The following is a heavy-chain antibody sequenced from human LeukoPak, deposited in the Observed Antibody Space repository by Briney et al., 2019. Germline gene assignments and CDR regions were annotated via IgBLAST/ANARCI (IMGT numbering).Heavy chain of an antibody. CDR1: VYTFTGYY. J-gene: IGHJ4*02. Sequence: ASVTVSCKASVYTFTGYYMHWVRQAPGQGLEWMGWINPNSGGTNYAQKFQGRVTMTRDTSISTAYMELSRLRSDDTAVYYCARDWYSSSWYKKEYYFDYWGQGTLVTVSS. D-gene: IGHD6-13*01. CDR3: ARDWYSSSWYKKEYYFDY. CDR2: INPNSGGT. V-gene: IGHV1-2*02.